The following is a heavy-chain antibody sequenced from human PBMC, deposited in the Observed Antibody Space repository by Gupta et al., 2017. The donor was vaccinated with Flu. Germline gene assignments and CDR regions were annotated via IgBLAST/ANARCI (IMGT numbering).Heavy chain of an antibody. CDR2: ITGSSAYI. CDR3: ARDWRSCSGDSCYPWYFDL. CDR1: DFSFSTYT. J-gene: IGHJ2*01. V-gene: IGHV3-21*01. Sequence: EVQLVESGGGLVKPGGSLSLSCAASDFSFSTYTMNWVRQAPGKGLECVSSITGSSAYIYYTDSVKGRFTTSRDNAKKSLNLQMNSLRAEDTAVYYCARDWRSCSGDSCYPWYFDLWGRGTLVTVSS. D-gene: IGHD2-15*01.